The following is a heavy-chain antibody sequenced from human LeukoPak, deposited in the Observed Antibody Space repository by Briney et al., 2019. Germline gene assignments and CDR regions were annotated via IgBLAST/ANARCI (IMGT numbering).Heavy chain of an antibody. J-gene: IGHJ4*02. Sequence: PSETLSLTCTVSVGSISSYYWSWIRQPPGKGLEWIGYIYNTGSTNYNPSLKSRVTISVDTSTSQCPLKLTSVTAADTAMYYCAACTGGTCYHLKFDYWGQGTLVTVSS. D-gene: IGHD2-15*01. CDR3: AACTGGTCYHLKFDY. CDR1: VGSISSYY. V-gene: IGHV4-59*01. CDR2: IYNTGST.